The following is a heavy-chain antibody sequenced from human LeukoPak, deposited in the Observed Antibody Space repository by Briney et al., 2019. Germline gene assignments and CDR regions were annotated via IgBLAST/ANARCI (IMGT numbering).Heavy chain of an antibody. J-gene: IGHJ6*03. CDR1: GGSFSGYY. CDR3: ARGRVSSSSWNSAYYYCFYMDV. Sequence: SETLSLTCAVYGGSFSGYYWSWIRQPPGKGLEWIGEINHSGSTNYNPSLKSRVTISVDTSKNQFSLKLSSVTAADTAVYFCARGRVSSSSWNSAYYYCFYMDVWGKGTTATVSS. D-gene: IGHD6-13*01. CDR2: INHSGST. V-gene: IGHV4-34*01.